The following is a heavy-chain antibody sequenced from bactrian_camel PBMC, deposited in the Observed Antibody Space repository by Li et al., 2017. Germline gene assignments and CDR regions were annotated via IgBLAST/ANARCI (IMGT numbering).Heavy chain of an antibody. J-gene: IGHJ4*01. V-gene: IGHV3S53*01. CDR1: GYTLPMN. D-gene: IGHD1*01. CDR3: AADLVTDEPSLVEREYYY. Sequence: HVQLVESGGGSVQTGGSLRLSCVASGYTLPMNMGWFRRLPGQEREGVAAIAGDGRTDYADSVKGRFTISRDGAKNIIELQMHSLKPEDTATYYCAADLVTDEPSLVEREYYYWDQGTQVTVS. CDR2: IAGDGRT.